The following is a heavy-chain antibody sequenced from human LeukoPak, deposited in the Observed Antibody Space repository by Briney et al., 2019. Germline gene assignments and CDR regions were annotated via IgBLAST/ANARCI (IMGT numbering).Heavy chain of an antibody. CDR2: INHNGNVN. J-gene: IGHJ6*02. CDR3: ARGGGLDV. V-gene: IGHV3-7*03. Sequence: GGSLRLSCAASGFTFSCYWMNWARQAPGKGLEWVASINHNGNVNYYVDSVKGRFTISRDNAKNSLYLQMSNLRAEDTAVYFCARGGGLDVWGQGATVTVSS. CDR1: GFTFSCYW. D-gene: IGHD3-16*01.